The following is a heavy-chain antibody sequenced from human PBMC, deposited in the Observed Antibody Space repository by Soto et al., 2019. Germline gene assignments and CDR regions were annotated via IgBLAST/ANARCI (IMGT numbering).Heavy chain of an antibody. CDR2: INAGNGNT. J-gene: IGHJ4*02. Sequence: ASVKVSCKASGYTFTSYAMHWVRQAPGQRLEWLGWINAGNGNTKYSQKFQGRVTITRDTSASTAYMELSSLRPEDTAVYYCARSKSEWLLTRPLDYWGQGTLVTVSS. V-gene: IGHV1-3*01. CDR1: GYTFTSYA. CDR3: ARSKSEWLLTRPLDY. D-gene: IGHD3-3*01.